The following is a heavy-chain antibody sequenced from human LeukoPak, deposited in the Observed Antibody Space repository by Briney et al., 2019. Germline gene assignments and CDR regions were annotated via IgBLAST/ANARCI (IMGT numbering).Heavy chain of an antibody. V-gene: IGHV1-2*02. CDR3: ARDISRDNWFDP. J-gene: IGHJ5*01. D-gene: IGHD2-21*01. CDR2: INPDSGGT. Sequence: ASVKVSCKASGYTFTGYYMHWVRQAPGQGLEWMGWINPDSGGTNYAQKFQGRVTMTRDTSISTAYMELSRLRSDDTAVYYCARDISRDNWFDPWGQGTLVTVSS. CDR1: GYTFTGYY.